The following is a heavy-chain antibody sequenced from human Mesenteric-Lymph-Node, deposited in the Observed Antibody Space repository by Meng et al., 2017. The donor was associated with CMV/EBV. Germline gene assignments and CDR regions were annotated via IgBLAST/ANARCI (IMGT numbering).Heavy chain of an antibody. CDR3: ATLAAAGTQDY. V-gene: IGHV1-2*06. Sequence: SCKASGYTFTGYYMHWVRQAPGQGLEWMGRINPNSGGTNYAQKFQGRVTMTRDTSISTAYMELSRLRSDDTAMYYCATLAAAGTQDYWGQGTLVTVSS. CDR2: INPNSGGT. CDR1: GYTFTGYY. J-gene: IGHJ4*02. D-gene: IGHD6-13*01.